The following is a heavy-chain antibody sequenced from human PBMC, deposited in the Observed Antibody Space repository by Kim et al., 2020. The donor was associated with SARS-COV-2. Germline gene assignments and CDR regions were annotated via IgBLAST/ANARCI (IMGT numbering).Heavy chain of an antibody. V-gene: IGHV3-11*01. CDR1: GFSFSDYY. Sequence: GGSLRLSCTGSGFSFSDYYMTWVRQAPGKGLEWISYINSIASTIYYADSVKGRFAVSRDNTKNSLYLQMNTLRDEDTAVYYCARVTRGGPVGLWGRGTLV. J-gene: IGHJ2*01. D-gene: IGHD3-3*01. CDR3: ARVTRGGPVGL. CDR2: INSIASTI.